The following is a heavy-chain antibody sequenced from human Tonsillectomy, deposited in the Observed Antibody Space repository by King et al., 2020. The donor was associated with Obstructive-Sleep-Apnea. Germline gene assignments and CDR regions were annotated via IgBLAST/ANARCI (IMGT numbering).Heavy chain of an antibody. CDR3: VRGAETFDY. CDR2: IEPSGGST. V-gene: IGHV1-46*01. CDR1: GYTFTGYY. Sequence: VQLVESGAEVKKPGASVKVSCKASGYTFTGYYMHWVRQAPGQGLEWMAIIEPSGGSTDYAQKFQGRVTLTRDTSTSTVYMDLSSLRSEDTAVYYCVRGAETFDYWGQGTLVTVAS. J-gene: IGHJ4*02. D-gene: IGHD1-14*01.